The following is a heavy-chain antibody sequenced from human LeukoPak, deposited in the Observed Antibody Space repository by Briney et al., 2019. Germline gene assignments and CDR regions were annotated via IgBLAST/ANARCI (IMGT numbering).Heavy chain of an antibody. CDR1: GFTFSSYA. CDR3: ARGHLPRRAFDY. J-gene: IGHJ4*02. V-gene: IGHV3-23*01. CDR2: ISGSGGST. Sequence: GGSLRLSCAASGFTFSSYAMSWVRQAPGKGLEWVSAISGSGGSTYYADSVKGRFTISRDNAKNSLYLQMNSLRAEDTAVYYCARGHLPRRAFDYWGQGTLVTVSS.